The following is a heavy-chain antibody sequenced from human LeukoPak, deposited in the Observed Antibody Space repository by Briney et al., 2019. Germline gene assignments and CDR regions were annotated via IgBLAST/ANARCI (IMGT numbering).Heavy chain of an antibody. CDR1: GYTLTELS. Sequence: ASVKVSCKVSGYTLTELSMHWVRQAPGKGLEWMGGFDPEDGETIYAQKLQGRVTMTTDTSTSTAYMELRSLRSDDTAVYYCARDLHCGGDCPVDYWGQGTLVTVSS. CDR3: ARDLHCGGDCPVDY. D-gene: IGHD2-21*01. J-gene: IGHJ4*02. CDR2: FDPEDGET. V-gene: IGHV1-24*01.